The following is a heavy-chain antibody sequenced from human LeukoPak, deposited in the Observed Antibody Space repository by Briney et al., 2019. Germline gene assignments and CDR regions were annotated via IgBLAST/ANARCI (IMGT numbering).Heavy chain of an antibody. CDR2: IYNSGST. J-gene: IGHJ4*02. CDR1: VGSISSSNYY. Sequence: SETLSLTCTDSVGSISSSNYYWGWIRQPPGKGLEWIGSIYNSGSTYYNPALKSRVTISVDTSKHQFSLKLSSVTAADTAVYYCAAYYYDSSVDLWGQGTLVTVSS. V-gene: IGHV4-39*01. CDR3: AAYYYDSSVDL. D-gene: IGHD3-22*01.